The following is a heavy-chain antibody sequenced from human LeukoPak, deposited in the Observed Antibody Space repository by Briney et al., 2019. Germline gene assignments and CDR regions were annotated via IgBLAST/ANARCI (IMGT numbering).Heavy chain of an antibody. CDR2: ISYDGSNK. CDR3: ARSDCSGGSCYSVWTASFDY. V-gene: IGHV3-30*04. Sequence: GGSLRLSCAASGFTFSSHAMHWVRQAPGKGLEWVAVISYDGSNKYYADSVKGRFTISRDNSKNTLYLQLNSLRAEDTAVYYCARSDCSGGSCYSVWTASFDYWGQGTLVTVSS. D-gene: IGHD2-15*01. CDR1: GFTFSSHA. J-gene: IGHJ4*02.